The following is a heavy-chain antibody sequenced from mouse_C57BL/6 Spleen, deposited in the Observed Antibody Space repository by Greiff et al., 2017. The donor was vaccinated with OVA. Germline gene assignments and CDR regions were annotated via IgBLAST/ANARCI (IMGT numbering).Heavy chain of an antibody. V-gene: IGHV1-53*01. Sequence: VQLQQPGTELVKPGASVKLSCKASGYTFTSYWMHWVKQRPGQGLEWIGNINPSNGGTNYNEKFKSKATLTVDTSSSTAYMQLSSLTSEDSAVYYCARVHGSSFYWYFDVWGTGTTVTVSS. J-gene: IGHJ1*03. D-gene: IGHD1-1*01. CDR3: ARVHGSSFYWYFDV. CDR2: INPSNGGT. CDR1: GYTFTSYW.